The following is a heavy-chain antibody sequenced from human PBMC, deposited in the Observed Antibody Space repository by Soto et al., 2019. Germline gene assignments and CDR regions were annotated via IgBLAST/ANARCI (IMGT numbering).Heavy chain of an antibody. CDR2: RYYSGST. D-gene: IGHD4-4*01. J-gene: IGHJ6*02. V-gene: IGHV4-61*01. CDR1: GGSVSSGSYY. CDR3: ARECNSGPYYYYGMDV. Sequence: QVQLQESGPGLVKPSETLSLTCTVSGGSVSSGSYYWSWIRQPPGKGLEWIGYRYYSGSTNYNPSLKSRDTISVDTSKNQFSLKLNSVTAADTAVYYCARECNSGPYYYYGMDVWGQGTTVTVSS.